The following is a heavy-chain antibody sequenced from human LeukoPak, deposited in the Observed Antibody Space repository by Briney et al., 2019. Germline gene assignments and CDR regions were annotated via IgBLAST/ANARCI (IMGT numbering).Heavy chain of an antibody. Sequence: PSETLSLTCTVSGYSISSGYYWGWIRRPPGKGLEGIGSIYHSGSTYYNPSLKSRVTISVDTSKNQFSLKLSSVTAADTAVYYCARDWAAARGYYFDYWGQGTLVTVSS. V-gene: IGHV4-38-2*02. D-gene: IGHD2-2*01. CDR1: GYSISSGYY. J-gene: IGHJ4*02. CDR2: IYHSGST. CDR3: ARDWAAARGYYFDY.